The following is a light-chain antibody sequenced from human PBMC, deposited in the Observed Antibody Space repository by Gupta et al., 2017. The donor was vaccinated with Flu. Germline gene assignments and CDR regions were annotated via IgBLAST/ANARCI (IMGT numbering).Light chain of an antibody. CDR3: QVWDSGSPYV. CDR1: NIGSKS. J-gene: IGLJ1*01. Sequence: SYVLTQAPSVSVAPGQTARITCGGNNIGSKSVQWYQQKPGQAPVLVVFDDRDRPSGIPVRFSGSNSGSTATLTISRVEVGDEADYYCQVWDSGSPYVFGTGTKVTV. CDR2: DDR. V-gene: IGLV3-21*02.